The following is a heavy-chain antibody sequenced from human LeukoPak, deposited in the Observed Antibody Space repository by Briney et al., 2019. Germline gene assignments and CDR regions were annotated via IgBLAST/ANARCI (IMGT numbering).Heavy chain of an antibody. D-gene: IGHD6-13*01. CDR2: INPSGGST. CDR3: ARGIRSWDYFDY. V-gene: IGHV1-46*03. CDR1: GYTFTSYY. Sequence: ASVKVSCNASGYTFTSYYMHWVRQAPGQGLEWMGIINPSGGSTSYAQKFQGRVTMTRDTSTSTVYMELSSLRPEDTAVYYCARGIRSWDYFDYWGQGTLVTVSS. J-gene: IGHJ4*02.